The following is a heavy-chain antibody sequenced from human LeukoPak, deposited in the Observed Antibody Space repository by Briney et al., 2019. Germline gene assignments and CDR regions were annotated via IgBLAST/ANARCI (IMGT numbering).Heavy chain of an antibody. CDR3: ARASLWLHSGLDY. CDR1: GGSISSYY. J-gene: IGHJ4*02. D-gene: IGHD3-16*02. Sequence: SETLSLTCTVFGGSISSYYWSWIRQPPGKGLEWIGYIYYSGNTNYNPSLKSRVTISVDTSKNQFSLKLSSVTAADTAVYYCARASLWLHSGLDYWGQGTLVTVSS. V-gene: IGHV4-59*12. CDR2: IYYSGNT.